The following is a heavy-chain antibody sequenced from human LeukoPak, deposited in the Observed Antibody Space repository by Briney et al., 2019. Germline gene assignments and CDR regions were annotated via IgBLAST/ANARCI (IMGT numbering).Heavy chain of an antibody. Sequence: SETLSLTCAVSGGSIRSYYWSWIRQPPGKGLEWIGYIYYSGSTNYNPSLKSRVTISVDTSKNQFSLKLSSVTAADTAVYYCARQTGGYSYAGFDYWGQGTLVTVSS. CDR2: IYYSGST. CDR3: ARQTGGYSYAGFDY. CDR1: GGSIRSYY. V-gene: IGHV4-59*08. J-gene: IGHJ4*02. D-gene: IGHD5-18*01.